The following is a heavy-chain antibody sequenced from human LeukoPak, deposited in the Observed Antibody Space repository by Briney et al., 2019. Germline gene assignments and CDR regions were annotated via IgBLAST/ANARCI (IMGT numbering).Heavy chain of an antibody. CDR2: ISGSGGST. D-gene: IGHD6-6*01. CDR3: ARDGHLAARPELPSGY. CDR1: GFTFSSYA. Sequence: GGSLRLSCAASGFTFSSYAMSWVRQAPGKGLEWVSAISGSGGSTYYADSVKGRFTISRDNAKNSLYLQMNSLRAEDTAVYYCARDGHLAARPELPSGYWGQGTLVTVSS. V-gene: IGHV3-23*01. J-gene: IGHJ4*02.